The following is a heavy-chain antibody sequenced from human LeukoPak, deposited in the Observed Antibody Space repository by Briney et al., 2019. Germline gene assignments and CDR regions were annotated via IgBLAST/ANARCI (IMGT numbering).Heavy chain of an antibody. CDR2: NNPNSGDT. Sequence: ASVKVSCKASGYTFTGYYIHWVRQAPGRGLEWMGWNNPNSGDTKYAQKFQGRVTMTRDTSISTAYMELNSLRSDDTAVYYCARYCSTATCSEGDVYWGQGTLVTVSS. CDR1: GYTFTGYY. J-gene: IGHJ4*02. D-gene: IGHD2-2*01. V-gene: IGHV1-2*02. CDR3: ARYCSTATCSEGDVY.